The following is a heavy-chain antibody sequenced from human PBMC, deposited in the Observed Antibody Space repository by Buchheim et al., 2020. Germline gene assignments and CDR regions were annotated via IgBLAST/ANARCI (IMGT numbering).Heavy chain of an antibody. V-gene: IGHV3-23*01. D-gene: IGHD6-13*01. CDR1: GFTFSSYA. J-gene: IGHJ4*02. CDR3: AKDAGYSSSWSILYFDY. CDR2: ISGSGGST. Sequence: EVRLLESGGGLVQPGGSLRLSCAASGFTFSSYAMSWVRQAPGKGLEWVSAISGSGGSTYYADSVKGRFTISRENSKHTLYLQMNSLRAEDTAVYYCAKDAGYSSSWSILYFDYWGQGTL.